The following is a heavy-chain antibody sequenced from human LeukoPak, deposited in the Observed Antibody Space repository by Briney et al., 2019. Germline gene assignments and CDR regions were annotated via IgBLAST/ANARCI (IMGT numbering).Heavy chain of an antibody. D-gene: IGHD3-10*01. V-gene: IGHV4-61*02. CDR3: AREDWAYYYGSGSFHFDY. CDR2: IYTSGST. J-gene: IGHJ4*02. Sequence: PSETLSLTCTVSGGSISSGSYCWSWIRQPAGKGLEWIGRIYTSGSTNYNPSLKSRVTISVDTSKNQFSLKLSSVTAADTAVYYCAREDWAYYYGSGSFHFDYWGQGTLVTVSS. CDR1: GGSISSGSYC.